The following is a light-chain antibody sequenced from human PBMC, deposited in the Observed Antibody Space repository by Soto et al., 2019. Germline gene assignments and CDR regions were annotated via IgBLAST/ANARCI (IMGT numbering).Light chain of an antibody. CDR2: GAS. CDR1: QSVSSSY. CDR3: QQYNNRPRT. J-gene: IGKJ4*02. Sequence: IVLKHSPGTLSLSPGERTTLSCRASQSVSSSYLAWYQQKAGQAPRLLIYGASSRATGIPDRFSGSGSGTDFTLTISSLEPEDFAVYYCQQYNNRPRTFGEGTKVDIK. V-gene: IGKV3-20*01.